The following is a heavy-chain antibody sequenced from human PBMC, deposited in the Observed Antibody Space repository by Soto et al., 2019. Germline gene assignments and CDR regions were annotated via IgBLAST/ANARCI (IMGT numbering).Heavy chain of an antibody. CDR1: GASISEYY. V-gene: IGHV4-59*08. D-gene: IGHD3-10*01. Sequence: PSETLALTCTVSGASISEYYWSWIRQPPGKGLEWIGYIYYSGSTNSNNPSLKSRVAISVDTSKNEFSLKLSSVTAADTAVYYCARHSSGTSFDPWGQGTLVTVSS. CDR3: ARHSSGTSFDP. CDR2: IYYSGST. J-gene: IGHJ5*02.